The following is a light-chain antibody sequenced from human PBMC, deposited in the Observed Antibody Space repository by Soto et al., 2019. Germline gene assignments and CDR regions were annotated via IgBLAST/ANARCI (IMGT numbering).Light chain of an antibody. Sequence: IQMTQSPSSLSASVGDGVTLTCRASHTIATYLNWYQQKPGQVPEVLIYGASRLHVGVPSRFTGSGYGTDFTLTINNLQPDDFAIYYCQQFCYYPHTFGQGTKLEVK. CDR2: GAS. CDR3: QQFCYYPHT. J-gene: IGKJ2*01. V-gene: IGKV1-39*01. CDR1: HTIATY.